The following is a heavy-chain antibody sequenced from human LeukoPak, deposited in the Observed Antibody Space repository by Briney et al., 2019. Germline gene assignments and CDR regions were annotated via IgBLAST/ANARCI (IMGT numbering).Heavy chain of an antibody. CDR1: GYMFTGFF. Sequence: ASVKVSCKTSGYMFTGFFIHWVRQAPGQGLEWMGSVSPNNSGTRYAQRFQGRVNMTSDTSTRTAHMQLNGLRFDDTAVYYCASLLWFGDSDYWGPGTPVTVSS. J-gene: IGHJ4*02. V-gene: IGHV1-2*02. CDR3: ASLLWFGDSDY. CDR2: VSPNNSGT. D-gene: IGHD3-10*01.